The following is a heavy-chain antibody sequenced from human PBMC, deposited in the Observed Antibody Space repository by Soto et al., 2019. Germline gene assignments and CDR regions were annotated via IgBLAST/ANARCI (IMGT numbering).Heavy chain of an antibody. CDR2: ISGSGSYI. J-gene: IGHJ3*01. D-gene: IGHD2-2*01. V-gene: IGHV3-21*06. CDR3: ARAGLEPANAFDV. CDR1: GFIFSSYT. Sequence: GGSLRLSCTASGFIFSSYTINWVRQAPGKGLEWVSSISGSGSYIYIADSMKGRITIPRDNAQNSVHLQMNSLRVEDTAVYYCARAGLEPANAFDVWGQGTKVTVSS.